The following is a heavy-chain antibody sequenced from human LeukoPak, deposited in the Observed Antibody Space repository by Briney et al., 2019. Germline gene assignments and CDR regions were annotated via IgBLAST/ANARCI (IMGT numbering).Heavy chain of an antibody. Sequence: SETLSLTCTVSGGSISSYYWSWIRQPPGKGLEWIGYIYYSGSTNYNPSLKSRVTISVDTSKNQFSLQLNSVTPEDTAVYYCARGMYSSSSAYFDYWGQGTLVTVSS. J-gene: IGHJ4*02. CDR1: GGSISSYY. CDR3: ARGMYSSSSAYFDY. D-gene: IGHD6-6*01. CDR2: IYYSGST. V-gene: IGHV4-59*12.